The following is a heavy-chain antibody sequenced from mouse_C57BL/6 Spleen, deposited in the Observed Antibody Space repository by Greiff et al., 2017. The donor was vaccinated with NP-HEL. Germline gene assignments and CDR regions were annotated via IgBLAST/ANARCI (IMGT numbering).Heavy chain of an antibody. Sequence: QVHVKQSGAELVRPGSSVKLSCKASGYTFTSYWMDWVKQRPGQGLEWIGNIYPSDSETHYNQKFKDKATLTVDKSSSTAYMQLSSLTSEDSAVYYCARGGLRGYWGQGTTLTVSS. CDR3: ARGGLRGY. CDR1: GYTFTSYW. J-gene: IGHJ2*01. CDR2: IYPSDSET. D-gene: IGHD1-1*01. V-gene: IGHV1-61*01.